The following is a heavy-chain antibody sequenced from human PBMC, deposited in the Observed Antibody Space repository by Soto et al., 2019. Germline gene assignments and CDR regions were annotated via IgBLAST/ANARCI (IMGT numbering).Heavy chain of an antibody. D-gene: IGHD3-16*01. J-gene: IGHJ4*02. CDR3: AGGPREMMIFDY. CDR1: GGTFSSYA. CDR2: IIPIFVTA. V-gene: IGHV1-69*13. Sequence: ASVKVSCKASGGTFSSYAISWVRQAPGQGLEWMGGIIPIFVTANYAQKFQGRVTITADESTSTAYMELSSLRSEDTAVYYCAGGPREMMIFDYLGQGTLVTVSS.